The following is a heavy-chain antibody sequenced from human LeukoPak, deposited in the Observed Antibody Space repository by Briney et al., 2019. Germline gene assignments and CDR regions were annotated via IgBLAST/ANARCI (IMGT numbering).Heavy chain of an antibody. Sequence: SVKVSCKASGGTFSSYAISWVRQAPGQGLEWMGGIIPIFGTANYAQKFQGRVTITTDESTSTAYMELSSLRSEDTAVYYCARVEGVDYVWGSIAYWGQGTLVTVSS. D-gene: IGHD3-16*01. J-gene: IGHJ4*02. V-gene: IGHV1-69*05. CDR2: IIPIFGTA. CDR3: ARVEGVDYVWGSIAY. CDR1: GGTFSSYA.